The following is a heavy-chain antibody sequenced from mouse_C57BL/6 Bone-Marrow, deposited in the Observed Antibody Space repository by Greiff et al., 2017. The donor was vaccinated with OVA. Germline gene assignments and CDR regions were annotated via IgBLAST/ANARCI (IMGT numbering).Heavy chain of an antibody. CDR3: AYDYDVRAMDY. D-gene: IGHD2-4*01. Sequence: QVHVKQSGPELVKPGASVKISCKASGYTFTDYYINWVKQRPGQGLEWIGWIYPGSGNTKYNEKFKGKATLTVDTSSSTAYMQLSSLTSEDSAVYFCAYDYDVRAMDYWGQGTSVTVSS. J-gene: IGHJ4*01. CDR1: GYTFTDYY. CDR2: IYPGSGNT. V-gene: IGHV1-84*01.